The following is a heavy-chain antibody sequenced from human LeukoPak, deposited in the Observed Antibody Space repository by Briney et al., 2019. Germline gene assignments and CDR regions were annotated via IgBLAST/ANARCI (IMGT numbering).Heavy chain of an antibody. D-gene: IGHD2-2*02. J-gene: IGHJ3*02. V-gene: IGHV1-24*01. CDR1: GYTLTELS. CDR3: ATPLVVPAAIGAFDI. CDR2: FDPEDGET. Sequence: GASVKVSCKISGYTLTELSMHWVRQAPGKGLEWMGGFDPEDGETIYAQKFQGRVTMTEDTSTDTAYMELSSLRSEDTAVYYCATPLVVPAAIGAFDIWGQGTMVTVSS.